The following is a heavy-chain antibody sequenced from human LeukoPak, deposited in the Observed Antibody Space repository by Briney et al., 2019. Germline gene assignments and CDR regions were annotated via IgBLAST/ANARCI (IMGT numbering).Heavy chain of an antibody. V-gene: IGHV3-23*01. CDR1: GFTFSSYA. J-gene: IGHJ5*02. CDR3: AKGSSSHYGDYYNWFDP. D-gene: IGHD4-17*01. CDR2: ISGSGGST. Sequence: GGSLRLSCAASGFTFSSYAMSWVRQAPGKGLEWVSAISGSGGSTYYADSVKGRFTISRDNSKNTLYLQMNILRAEVTAVYYCAKGSSSHYGDYYNWFDPWGQGTLVTVSS.